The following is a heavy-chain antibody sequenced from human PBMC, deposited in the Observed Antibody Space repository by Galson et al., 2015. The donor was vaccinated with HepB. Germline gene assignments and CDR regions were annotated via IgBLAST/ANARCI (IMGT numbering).Heavy chain of an antibody. D-gene: IGHD1-26*01. CDR3: ARDRGFHSDSPAY. CDR1: GFTFSSYG. CDR2: IWYDDSNK. J-gene: IGHJ4*02. Sequence: SLRLSCAASGFTFSSYGVHWVRQAPGKGLEWMGVIWYDDSNKYYAGSVKGRFTISRDNSKNTLFLHMNSLRVEDTGIYYCARDRGFHSDSPAYWGQGTMVIVS. V-gene: IGHV3-33*01.